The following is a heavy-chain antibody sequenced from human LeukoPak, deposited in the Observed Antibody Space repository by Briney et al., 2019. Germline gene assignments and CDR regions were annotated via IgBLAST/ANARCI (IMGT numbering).Heavy chain of an antibody. Sequence: GGSLRLSCAASGFTFSDYYMSWIRQAPGKGLEWVSYISSSGSKIYYADSVKGRFTISRDNAKNSLYLHINSLRAEDTAVYYCARVAGANHFEYWGQGTLVTVSS. J-gene: IGHJ4*02. CDR1: GFTFSDYY. CDR3: ARVAGANHFEY. D-gene: IGHD1-26*01. CDR2: ISSSGSKI. V-gene: IGHV3-11*01.